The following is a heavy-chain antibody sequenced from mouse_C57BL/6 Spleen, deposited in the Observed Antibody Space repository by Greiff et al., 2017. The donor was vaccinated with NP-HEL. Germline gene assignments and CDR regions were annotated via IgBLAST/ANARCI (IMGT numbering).Heavy chain of an antibody. V-gene: IGHV1-82*01. CDR1: GYAFSSSW. CDR3: ARGAWSSYAMDY. CDR2: IYPGDGDT. Sequence: VQLQQSGPELVKPGASVKISCKASGYAFSSSWMNWVKQRPGKGLEWIGRIYPGDGDTNYNGKFKGKATLTADKSSSTAYMQLSSLTSEDSAVYFCARGAWSSYAMDYWGQGTSVTVSS. J-gene: IGHJ4*01.